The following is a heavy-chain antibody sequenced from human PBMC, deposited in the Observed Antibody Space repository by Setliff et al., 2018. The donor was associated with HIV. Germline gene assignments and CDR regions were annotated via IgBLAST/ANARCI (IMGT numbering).Heavy chain of an antibody. V-gene: IGHV4-28*01. D-gene: IGHD3-10*01. J-gene: IGHJ2*01. CDR2: VYNSGNT. CDR1: GYSIRSSYW. Sequence: SETLSLTCAVSGYSIRSSYWWGWIRQSPGKGLEWIGNVYNSGNTYYNPSLRRRVTMSVDTSKNQFSLKLSSVTAVDTAVYYCARTALWFDKADWYFDLWGRGTLVTVSS. CDR3: ARTALWFDKADWYFDL.